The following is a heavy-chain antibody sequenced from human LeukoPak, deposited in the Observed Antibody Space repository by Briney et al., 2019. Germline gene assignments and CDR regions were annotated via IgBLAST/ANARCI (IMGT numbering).Heavy chain of an antibody. Sequence: ASVKVSCKASGYTFTSYYMHWVRQAPGQGLEWMGIINPSGGSTSYAQKFQGRVTMTRDTSTSTVYMELSSLRSEDTAVYYCARAFPRIAAVPAEPQAPYYYYGMDVWGQGTPVTVSS. CDR1: GYTFTSYY. CDR3: ARAFPRIAAVPAEPQAPYYYYGMDV. V-gene: IGHV1-46*01. J-gene: IGHJ6*02. CDR2: INPSGGST. D-gene: IGHD6-13*01.